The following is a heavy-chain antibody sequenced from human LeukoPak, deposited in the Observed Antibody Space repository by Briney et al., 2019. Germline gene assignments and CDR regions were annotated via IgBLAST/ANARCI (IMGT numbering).Heavy chain of an antibody. V-gene: IGHV5-51*01. D-gene: IGHD1-26*01. CDR3: ARRWVTEDAYDV. CDR1: GYNFNNSW. CDR2: IYPGDSDT. J-gene: IGHJ3*01. Sequence: GESLKISCKGSGYNFNNSWIGWVRQMPGKGLEWMGLIYPGDSDTRYSPSFQGQVTISVDRSKTTAYVQWNSLKASDTAIYYCARRWVTEDAYDVWGQGTMVTVSS.